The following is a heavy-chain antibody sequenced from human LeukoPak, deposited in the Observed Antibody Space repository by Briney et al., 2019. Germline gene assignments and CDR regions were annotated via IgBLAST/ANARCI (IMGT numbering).Heavy chain of an antibody. V-gene: IGHV4-59*01. CDR1: GGSISSYY. CDR2: IYYSGST. J-gene: IGHJ4*02. D-gene: IGHD3-22*01. CDR3: ARVHYDSSGYRKFDY. Sequence: SETLSLTCTVSGGSISSYYWSWIRQPPGKGLEWIGYIYYSGSTNYNPSLKSRVTISVDTSKNQFSLKLSSVTAADTAVYYCARVHYDSSGYRKFDYWDQGTLVTVSS.